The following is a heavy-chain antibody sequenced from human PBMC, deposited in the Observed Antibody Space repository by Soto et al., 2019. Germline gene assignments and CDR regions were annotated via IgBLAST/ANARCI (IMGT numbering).Heavy chain of an antibody. CDR3: AREGDSHAFRGFDL. D-gene: IGHD5-18*01. CDR1: GFTFSHYI. J-gene: IGHJ5*02. V-gene: IGHV3-33*08. Sequence: PGGSLRLSCAASGFTFSHYIYHWVRQAPGKGLQWVAVIRDDGKKTNYATSVRGRFTVSRDMSKSTIFLQMNNLRIDDSALYSCAREGDSHAFRGFDLRGQGTPVTVSS. CDR2: IRDDGKKT.